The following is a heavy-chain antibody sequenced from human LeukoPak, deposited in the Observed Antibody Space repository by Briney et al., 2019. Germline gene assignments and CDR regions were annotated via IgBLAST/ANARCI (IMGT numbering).Heavy chain of an antibody. J-gene: IGHJ6*03. D-gene: IGHD6-13*01. CDR3: ARGYSSAAGVNSYYYMDV. V-gene: IGHV1-69*05. CDR2: IIPIFGTA. Sequence: SVKVSCKASGGTFSSYAISWVRQVPGQGLEWMGGIIPIFGTANYAQKFQGRVTITTDESTSAAYMELSSLRSEDTAVYYCARGYSSAAGVNSYYYMDVWGKGTTVTVSS. CDR1: GGTFSSYA.